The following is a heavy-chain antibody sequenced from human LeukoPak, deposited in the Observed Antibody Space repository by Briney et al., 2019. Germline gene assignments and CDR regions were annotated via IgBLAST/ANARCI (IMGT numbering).Heavy chain of an antibody. J-gene: IGHJ4*02. CDR3: ARDLPSLRYRGPRYYFDY. Sequence: ASVKDSCKASGYTFTGYYMHWARQAPGQGLEWMGWINPNSGGTNYAQKFQGRVTMTRDTSISTAYMELSRLRSDDTAVYYCARDLPSLRYRGPRYYFDYWGQGTLVTVSS. CDR2: INPNSGGT. D-gene: IGHD3-16*01. CDR1: GYTFTGYY. V-gene: IGHV1-2*02.